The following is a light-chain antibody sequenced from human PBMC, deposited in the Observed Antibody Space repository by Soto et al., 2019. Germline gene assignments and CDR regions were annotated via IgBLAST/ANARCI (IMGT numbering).Light chain of an antibody. CDR1: QSVSSY. Sequence: EIVLTQSPATLSLSPGERATLSCRASQSVSSYLAWYQQKPGQAPRLLIYDASNRATVIPARFSGSGSGTDFTLTISSLEPEDFEVYYCQQRSNWPGTFGQGTKVEIK. V-gene: IGKV3-11*01. CDR3: QQRSNWPGT. J-gene: IGKJ1*01. CDR2: DAS.